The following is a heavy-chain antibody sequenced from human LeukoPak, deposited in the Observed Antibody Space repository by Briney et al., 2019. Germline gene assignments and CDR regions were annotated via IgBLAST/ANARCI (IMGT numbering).Heavy chain of an antibody. CDR1: GFTFSSYG. V-gene: IGHV3-23*01. Sequence: SGGSLRLSCATSGFTFSSYGMHWVRQAPGKGLEWVSATDPSGGATYYADSVKGRFTISRDNSKNTLYLQMSSLRAEDTAIYYCATDSPVMTTWGQGTLVTVSS. J-gene: IGHJ4*02. CDR3: ATDSPVMTT. CDR2: TDPSGGAT. D-gene: IGHD2-21*01.